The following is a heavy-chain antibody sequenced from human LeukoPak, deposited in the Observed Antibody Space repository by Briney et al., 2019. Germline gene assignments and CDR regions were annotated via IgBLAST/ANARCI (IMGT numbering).Heavy chain of an antibody. Sequence: GESLKISCRGFGCSFTSYWLAWVRQMPGKGLEWMGIIYPSDSDNRYSPSFQGQVTFSADKSTSTADLQGSSLKAADTAIYSCAKQTSYGFDFWGQATTVTVSS. CDR3: AKQTSYGFDF. CDR1: GCSFTSYW. V-gene: IGHV5-51*01. CDR2: IYPSDSDN. J-gene: IGHJ3*01.